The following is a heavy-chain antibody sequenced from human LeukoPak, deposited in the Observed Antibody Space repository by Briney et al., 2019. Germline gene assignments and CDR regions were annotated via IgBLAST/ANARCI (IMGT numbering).Heavy chain of an antibody. J-gene: IGHJ4*02. CDR1: GFTFSSSA. CDR2: ISGSGGST. D-gene: IGHD6-13*01. V-gene: IGHV3-23*01. CDR3: AKVSGKTGSAAGSLPFDY. Sequence: GGSLRLSCAASGFTFSSSAMSWVRQVPGKGLEWVSAISGSGGSTHYADSVKGRFAISRDNSKDTLYLQMSSLRAEDTAVYYCAKVSGKTGSAAGSLPFDYWGQGTLVTVSS.